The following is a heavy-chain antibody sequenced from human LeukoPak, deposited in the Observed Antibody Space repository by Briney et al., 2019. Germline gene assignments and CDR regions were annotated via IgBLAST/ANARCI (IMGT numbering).Heavy chain of an antibody. D-gene: IGHD1-26*01. J-gene: IGHJ4*02. CDR2: ISAYNGNT. CDR1: SYTFTSYG. Sequence: ASVKVSCKASSYTFTSYGISWVRQAPGQGLEWMGWISAYNGNTNYAQKLQGRVTMTTDTSTSTAYMELRSLRSDDTAVCYCARDLSQRELDYWGQGTLVTVSS. V-gene: IGHV1-18*01. CDR3: ARDLSQRELDY.